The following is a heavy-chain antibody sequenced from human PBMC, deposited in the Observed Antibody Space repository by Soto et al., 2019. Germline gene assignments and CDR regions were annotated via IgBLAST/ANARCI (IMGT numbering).Heavy chain of an antibody. CDR2: IYWDDDK. Sequence: QITLKESGPTLVKPTQTLTLTCTFSGFSLSTRGVGVGWIRQPPGKALEWLALIYWDDDKRYSPSLNSRLTITKDDYKNQVGLRMTNMDPVDTATYYWAHRPIYGWGSHFDYWGQGTLVTVSS. CDR1: GFSLSTRGVG. V-gene: IGHV2-5*02. D-gene: IGHD3-10*01. J-gene: IGHJ4*02. CDR3: AHRPIYGWGSHFDY.